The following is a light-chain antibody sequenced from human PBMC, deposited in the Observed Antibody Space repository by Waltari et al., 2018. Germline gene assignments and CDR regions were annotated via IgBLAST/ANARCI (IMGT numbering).Light chain of an antibody. CDR3: HQYGASPRT. CDR1: QTVNNNY. V-gene: IGKV3-20*01. J-gene: IGKJ1*01. CDR2: IAS. Sequence: NVFTQSPAPLSLSPGERATLSCRGSQTVNNNYLAWYQQKPGQAPRLLIYIASSRAAGIPDRFTGSGSGTDFTLTISRLEPEDFAVYYCHQYGASPRTFGRGTKVEIK.